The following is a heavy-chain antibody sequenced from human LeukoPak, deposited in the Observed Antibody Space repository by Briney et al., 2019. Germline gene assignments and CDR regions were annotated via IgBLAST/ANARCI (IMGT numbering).Heavy chain of an antibody. CDR1: GFSFNDYW. V-gene: IGHV3-7*05. D-gene: IGHD3-3*01. Sequence: GGSLRLSCAVSGFSFNDYWMSWVRQAPGKGLEWVANIKQDGSEKYYVDSVKGRFSISRDNAKNSLYLQMNSLRAEDTAVYYCARDYDFWSGYLDYWGQGTLVTVSS. CDR2: IKQDGSEK. CDR3: ARDYDFWSGYLDY. J-gene: IGHJ4*02.